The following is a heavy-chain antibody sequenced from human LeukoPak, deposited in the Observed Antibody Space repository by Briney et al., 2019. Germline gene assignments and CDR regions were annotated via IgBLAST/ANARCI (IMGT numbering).Heavy chain of an antibody. Sequence: PGGSLRLSCAATAFPFSSYSMNWVRQAPGKGLEWVSSITSVSSYKYYADSVKGRFTISRDNAKNSLFLQMNSLRAEDTAIYYCARDPTADDYWGQGTLVTVSS. D-gene: IGHD2-2*01. V-gene: IGHV3-21*01. CDR1: AFPFSSYS. J-gene: IGHJ4*02. CDR2: ITSVSSYK. CDR3: ARDPTADDY.